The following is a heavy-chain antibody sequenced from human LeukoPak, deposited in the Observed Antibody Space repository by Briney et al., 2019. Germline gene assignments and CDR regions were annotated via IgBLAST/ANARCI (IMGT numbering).Heavy chain of an antibody. Sequence: PGGSLRLSCAASGFPVSSNYMNWVRQAPGKGLEWVSVIYSSGSTSYADSVKGRFTIARDNSKNTVYLQMNSLRAEDTAVYYCARGAVTRDFDFWGQGTLVTVSS. V-gene: IGHV3-53*01. CDR2: IYSSGST. D-gene: IGHD4-17*01. J-gene: IGHJ4*02. CDR3: ARGAVTRDFDF. CDR1: GFPVSSNY.